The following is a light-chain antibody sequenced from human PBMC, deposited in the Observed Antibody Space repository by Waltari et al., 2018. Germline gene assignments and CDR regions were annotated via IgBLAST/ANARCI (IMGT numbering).Light chain of an antibody. CDR2: GPS. CDR3: QQYGSSPYT. V-gene: IGKV3-20*01. CDR1: QSVRSSA. J-gene: IGKJ2*01. Sequence: EIVLTQSPGTLSLSPGERATLSCRASQSVRSSALAWYQQKPGQAPRLLIYGPSSRATGIPDRFSGSGSGTDFTLTISGLEPEDFAVYYCQQYGSSPYTFGQGTKLEIK.